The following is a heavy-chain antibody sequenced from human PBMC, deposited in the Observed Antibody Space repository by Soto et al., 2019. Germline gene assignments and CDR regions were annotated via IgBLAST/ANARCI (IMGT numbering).Heavy chain of an antibody. V-gene: IGHV3-49*03. J-gene: IGHJ4*02. Sequence: GGSLRLSCTAAGFTFGGYPMTWFRQAPGQWLEWVGFIRGRAYSGTAEYAASVQGRFTISRDDSKNIVYLQMNSLKTEDSAVYFCTRGYGGYETSPHYFDSWCQGXLVTVYS. CDR3: TRGYGGYETSPHYFDS. CDR1: GFTFGGYP. D-gene: IGHD5-12*01. CDR2: IRGRAYSGTA.